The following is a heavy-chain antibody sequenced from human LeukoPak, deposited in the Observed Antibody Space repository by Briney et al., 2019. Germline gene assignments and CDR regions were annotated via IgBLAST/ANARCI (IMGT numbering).Heavy chain of an antibody. V-gene: IGHV3-48*01. CDR1: GFTFSGYS. D-gene: IGHD2-15*01. Sequence: GGSLRLSCAASGFTFSGYSMNWVRQAPGKGLEWVSYISSSSSTIYYADSVKGRFTISRDNAKNSLYLQMNSLRAEDTAVYYCARRSVGWYCSGGTCYHASYYMDVWGKGTTVTVSS. CDR2: ISSSSSTI. J-gene: IGHJ6*03. CDR3: ARRSVGWYCSGGTCYHASYYMDV.